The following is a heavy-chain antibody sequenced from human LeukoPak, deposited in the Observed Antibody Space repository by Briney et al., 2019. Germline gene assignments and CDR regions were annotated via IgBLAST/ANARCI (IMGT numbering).Heavy chain of an antibody. Sequence: SETLSLTCAVSGGSFSGYYWSWIRQPPGKGLEWIGEINHSGSTNYNPSLKSRVTISVDTSKNQFSLKLSSVTAADTAVYYCARGAGDIVATITVPLNNWFDPWGQGTLVTVSS. V-gene: IGHV4-34*01. D-gene: IGHD5-12*01. J-gene: IGHJ5*02. CDR2: INHSGST. CDR3: ARGAGDIVATITVPLNNWFDP. CDR1: GGSFSGYY.